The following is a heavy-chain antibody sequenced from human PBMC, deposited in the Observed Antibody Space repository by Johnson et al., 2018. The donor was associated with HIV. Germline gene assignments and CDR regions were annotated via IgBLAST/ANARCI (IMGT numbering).Heavy chain of an antibody. CDR2: IKSKTDGGTT. Sequence: VQLVESGGGLVKPGGSLRLSCAASGFTFSNAWMSWVRQAPGKGLEWVGRIKSKTDGGTTDYAAPVKGRFTISRDDSKNTLYLQMNSLRVEDTAVDYCAREQWADAFDIWGQGTMVTVSS. CDR3: AREQWADAFDI. CDR1: GFTFSNAW. D-gene: IGHD6-19*01. V-gene: IGHV3-15*01. J-gene: IGHJ3*02.